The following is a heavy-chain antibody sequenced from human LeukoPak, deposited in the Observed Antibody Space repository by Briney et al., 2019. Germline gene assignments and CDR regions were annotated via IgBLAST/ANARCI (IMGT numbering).Heavy chain of an antibody. CDR3: AKSDGHGTGYGFHI. V-gene: IGHV3-30*02. D-gene: IGHD6-19*01. CDR2: IRDDGSDT. CDR1: GFTFNDYA. J-gene: IGHJ3*02. Sequence: GGSLRLSCAASGFTFNDYAMYWVRQFRGMGLEGVALIRDDGSDTYHADSVKGRFTISRDNSKNTVFLRMNSLRGEDSAIYYCAKSDGHGTGYGFHIWGQGTMVTVSS.